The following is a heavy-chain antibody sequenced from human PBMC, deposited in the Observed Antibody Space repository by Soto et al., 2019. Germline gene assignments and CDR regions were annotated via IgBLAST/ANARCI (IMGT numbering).Heavy chain of an antibody. CDR1: GFSLSTSGVG. Sequence: QITLKESGPTLVKPTQTLTLTCTFSGFSLSTSGVGVGWIRQPPGKALEWLALIYWDDDKRYSPSLKSRLTITTDTSKPQVVLTMTTRDPVDTATYYCARSALYVWGSYSDYWGQGTLVTVSS. D-gene: IGHD3-16*01. V-gene: IGHV2-5*02. J-gene: IGHJ4*02. CDR2: IYWDDDK. CDR3: ARSALYVWGSYSDY.